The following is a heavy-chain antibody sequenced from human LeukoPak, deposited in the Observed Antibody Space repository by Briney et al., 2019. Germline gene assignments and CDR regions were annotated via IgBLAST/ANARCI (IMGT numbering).Heavy chain of an antibody. V-gene: IGHV3-21*04. CDR2: ISSSSSYI. J-gene: IGHJ6*03. Sequence: GGSLRLSCAASGFTFSSYSMNWVRQAPGKGLEWVSSISSSSSYIYYADSVKGRFTISRDNSKNTLYLQMNSLRAEDTAIYYCAKRYTRGDVGYYYYMDVWGKGTTVTVSS. CDR1: GFTFSSYS. D-gene: IGHD2-2*03. CDR3: AKRYTRGDVGYYYYMDV.